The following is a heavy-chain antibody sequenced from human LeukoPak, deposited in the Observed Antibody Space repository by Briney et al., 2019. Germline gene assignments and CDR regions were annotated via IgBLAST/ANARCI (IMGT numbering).Heavy chain of an antibody. J-gene: IGHJ5*02. CDR1: GGTFSSYA. Sequence: ASVKVSCMASGGTFSSYAISWVRQAPGQGLERMGRITPIFGTANYAQKFQGRVTITTDESTSTAYMELSSLRSEDTAVYYCAREEADSSGWYGGWFDPWGQGTLVTVSS. V-gene: IGHV1-69*05. CDR2: ITPIFGTA. CDR3: AREEADSSGWYGGWFDP. D-gene: IGHD6-19*01.